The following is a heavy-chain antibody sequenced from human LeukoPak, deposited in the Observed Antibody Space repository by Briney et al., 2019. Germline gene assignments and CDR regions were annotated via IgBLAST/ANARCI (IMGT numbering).Heavy chain of an antibody. D-gene: IGHD2-15*01. J-gene: IGHJ6*02. CDR3: ARDRGYSFYYYYGMDV. CDR1: GFTFSSYW. Sequence: PGGSLRLSCAASGFTFSSYWMHWVRQAPGKGLVWVSRINSDGSSTSYADSVKGRFTISRDNAKNTLYLQMNSLRAEDTAVYYCARDRGYSFYYYYGMDVWGQGTTVTVSS. CDR2: INSDGSST. V-gene: IGHV3-74*01.